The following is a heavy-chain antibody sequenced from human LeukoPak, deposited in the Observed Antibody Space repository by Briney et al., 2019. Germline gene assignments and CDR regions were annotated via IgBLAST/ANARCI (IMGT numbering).Heavy chain of an antibody. CDR1: EFTFFTYW. D-gene: IGHD3-10*02. CDR3: ARAGRKSRGVDLVRKKETGYYYYMDV. Sequence: GSLRLSCAASEFTFFTYWMSWVRQAPAQGMEWVANIKQDGSEKYYVDSVKGRFTISRDNAKNSLYPQMNSLRAEDTAVYYCARAGRKSRGVDLVRKKETGYYYYMDVWGKGTTVTVSS. CDR2: IKQDGSEK. J-gene: IGHJ6*03. V-gene: IGHV3-7*01.